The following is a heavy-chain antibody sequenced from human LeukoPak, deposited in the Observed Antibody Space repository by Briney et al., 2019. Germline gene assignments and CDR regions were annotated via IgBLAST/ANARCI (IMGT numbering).Heavy chain of an antibody. J-gene: IGHJ6*03. D-gene: IGHD6-13*01. V-gene: IGHV3-30*04. CDR2: ISYDGSNK. CDR3: ARAVYSSSWPYYYYYMDV. CDR1: EFTMSSYE. Sequence: GGSLRLSCSASEFTMSSYEMNWVRQAPGKGLEWVAVISYDGSNKYYADSVKGRFTISRDNSKNTLYLQMNSLRAEDTAVYYCARAVYSSSWPYYYYYMDVWGKGTTVTVSS.